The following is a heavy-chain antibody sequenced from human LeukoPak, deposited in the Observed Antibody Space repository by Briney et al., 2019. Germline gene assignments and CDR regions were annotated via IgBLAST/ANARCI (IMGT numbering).Heavy chain of an antibody. V-gene: IGHV3-23*01. D-gene: IGHD6-13*01. Sequence: GGSLRLSCAASGFIFSSYSMSWVRQAPGKGLEWVPVITGSGGNTYYADSVKGRFTISKDNSKNTVYLQMSSLRVDDTAVYYCAKAASSSWPSYYYGMDVWGQGTTVTVSS. CDR3: AKAASSSWPSYYYGMDV. J-gene: IGHJ6*02. CDR2: ITGSGGNT. CDR1: GFIFSSYS.